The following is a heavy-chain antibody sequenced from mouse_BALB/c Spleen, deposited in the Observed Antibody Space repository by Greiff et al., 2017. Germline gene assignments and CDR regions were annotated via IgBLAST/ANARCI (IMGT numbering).Heavy chain of an antibody. CDR2: IYPGNVNT. J-gene: IGHJ2*01. D-gene: IGHD2-1*01. CDR1: GYTFTSYY. Sequence: QVQLQQSGPELVKPGASVRISCKASGYTFTSYYIHWVKQRPGQGLEWIGWIYPGNVNTKYNEKFKGKATLTADKSSSTAYMQLSSLTSEDSAVYFCASWDGKGSYYFDYWGQGTTLTVSS. V-gene: IGHV1S56*01. CDR3: ASWDGKGSYYFDY.